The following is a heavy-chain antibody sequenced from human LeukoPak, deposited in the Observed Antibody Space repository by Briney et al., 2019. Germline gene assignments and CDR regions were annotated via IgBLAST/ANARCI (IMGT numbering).Heavy chain of an antibody. CDR1: GGSISSYY. CDR3: ARLSVGGGYSYGPKGAFDY. V-gene: IGHV4-59*08. J-gene: IGHJ4*02. CDR2: IYYSGST. D-gene: IGHD5-18*01. Sequence: SETLSLTRTVSGGSISSYYWSWIRQPPGKGLEWIGYIYYSGSTNYNPSLKSRVTISVDTSKNQFSLKLSSVTAADTAVYYCARLSVGGGYSYGPKGAFDYWGQGTLVTVSS.